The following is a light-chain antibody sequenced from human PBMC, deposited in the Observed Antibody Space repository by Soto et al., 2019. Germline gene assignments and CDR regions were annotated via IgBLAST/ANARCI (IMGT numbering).Light chain of an antibody. J-gene: IGKJ1*01. Sequence: DIQMTQSPSSLSASVGDRVTITCRASQSISTYLHWYQQKAGKAPHLLIYAASNLQSGVPSRFSGSGAGTDCTLTINSLQPEDFATYYCQQGYSIPWTFGQGTKVDIK. CDR3: QQGYSIPWT. V-gene: IGKV1-39*01. CDR1: QSISTY. CDR2: AAS.